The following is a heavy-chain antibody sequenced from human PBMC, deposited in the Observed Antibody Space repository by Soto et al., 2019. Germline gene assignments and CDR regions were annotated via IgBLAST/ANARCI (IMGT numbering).Heavy chain of an antibody. V-gene: IGHV3-30*18. Sequence: QVQLVESGGGVVQPGRSLRLSCAASGFTFSSYGMHWVRQAPGKGLEWVAVISYDGSNKYYADSVKGRFTIYRDNSKNTLYLQMDSLRAEDTAVYYCAKALGGPNDAFDIWGQGTMVTVSS. CDR3: AKALGGPNDAFDI. CDR2: ISYDGSNK. J-gene: IGHJ3*02. CDR1: GFTFSSYG.